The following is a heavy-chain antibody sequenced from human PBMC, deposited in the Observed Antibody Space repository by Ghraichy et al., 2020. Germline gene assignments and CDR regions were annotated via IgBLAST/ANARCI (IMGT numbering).Heavy chain of an antibody. CDR2: ISYSGTT. J-gene: IGHJ6*02. CDR1: GVSITSGGHY. CDR3: ARVSFYLEETSFFFYGVDV. V-gene: IGHV4-31*02. Sequence: SCTVSGVSITSGGHYWNWIRQHPGKGLECIGYISYSGTTFYSPSLKSRVSMSLDTSKNQFSLKLNSVTAADTAVYYCARVSFYLEETSFFFYGVDVWGQGTTVTVSS. D-gene: IGHD3-16*02.